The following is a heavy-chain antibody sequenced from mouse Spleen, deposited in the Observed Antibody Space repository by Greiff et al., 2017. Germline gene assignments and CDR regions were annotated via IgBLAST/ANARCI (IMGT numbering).Heavy chain of an antibody. CDR2: IDPETGGT. D-gene: IGHD3-2*02. CDR1: GYTFTDYE. Sequence: QVQLQQPGAELVKPGASVKLSCKASGYTFTDYEMHWVKQTPVHGLEWIGAIDPETGGTAYNQKFKGKAILTADKSSSTAYMELRSLTSEDSAVYYCTRPPRLRGYWGQGTTLTVSS. J-gene: IGHJ2*01. V-gene: IGHV1-15*01. CDR3: TRPPRLRGY.